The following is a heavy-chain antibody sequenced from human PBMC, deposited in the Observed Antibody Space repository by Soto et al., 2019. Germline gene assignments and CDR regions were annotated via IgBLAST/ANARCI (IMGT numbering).Heavy chain of an antibody. CDR3: AKDVGKWSEGYYYGMDV. J-gene: IGHJ6*02. CDR2: ISWNIGSI. Sequence: GGSLRLSCAASGFTFDDYAMPWVRQAPGKALEWVSGISWNIGSIGYADSVKGRFTISRDNAKNSLYLQMNSLRAEDTALYYCAKDVGKWSEGYYYGMDVWGQGTTVTVSS. CDR1: GFTFDDYA. V-gene: IGHV3-9*01. D-gene: IGHD2-15*01.